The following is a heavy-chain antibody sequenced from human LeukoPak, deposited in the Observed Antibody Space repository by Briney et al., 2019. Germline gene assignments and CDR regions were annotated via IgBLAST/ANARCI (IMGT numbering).Heavy chain of an antibody. Sequence: GGSLRLSCAASGFTFSSYGMHWVRQAPGKGLEWVAFIRYDGSNKYYADSVKGRFTISRDNSKNTLYLQMNSLRAEDTAVYYCAKDEGYSSSWYWGVFDYWGQGTLVTVSS. J-gene: IGHJ4*02. CDR1: GFTFSSYG. CDR3: AKDEGYSSSWYWGVFDY. CDR2: IRYDGSNK. V-gene: IGHV3-30*02. D-gene: IGHD6-13*01.